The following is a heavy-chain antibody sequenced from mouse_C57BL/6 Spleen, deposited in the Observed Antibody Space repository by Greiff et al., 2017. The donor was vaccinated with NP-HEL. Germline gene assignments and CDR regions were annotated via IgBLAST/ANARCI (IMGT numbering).Heavy chain of an antibody. CDR1: GFTFSSYA. V-gene: IGHV5-9-1*02. CDR2: ISSGGDYI. CDR3: TRRGDYYGSSYWYFDV. D-gene: IGHD1-1*01. J-gene: IGHJ1*03. Sequence: EVQRVESGEGLVKPGGSLKLSCAASGFTFSSYAMSWVRQTPEKRLEWVAYISSGGDYIYYADTVKGRFTISRDNARNTLYLQMSSLKSEDTAMYYCTRRGDYYGSSYWYFDVWGTGTTVTVSS.